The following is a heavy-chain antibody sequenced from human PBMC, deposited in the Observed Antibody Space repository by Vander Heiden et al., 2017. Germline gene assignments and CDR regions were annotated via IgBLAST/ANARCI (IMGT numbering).Heavy chain of an antibody. J-gene: IGHJ4*02. CDR3: ASESGSYYHY. CDR1: GTPFIDYN. CDR2: INPNSGAT. D-gene: IGHD1-26*01. Sequence: QVQLVQSGAEVKEPGASVTDPCKPSGTPFIDYNTPWLRQAPGQGLEVMGWINPNSGATAYAHNFQGRVTVTRDTSISTAYMELSRLTSDDTAVYYCASESGSYYHYWGQGTLVTVSS. V-gene: IGHV1-2*07.